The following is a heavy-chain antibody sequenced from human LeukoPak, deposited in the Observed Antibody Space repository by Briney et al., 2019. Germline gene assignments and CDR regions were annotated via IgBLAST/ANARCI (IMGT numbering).Heavy chain of an antibody. J-gene: IGHJ3*02. CDR3: AKGLSSSWSYDAFDI. D-gene: IGHD6-13*01. V-gene: IGHV3-74*01. CDR1: GFTFSTYW. CDR2: IKTDGSTT. Sequence: PGGSLRLSCAASGFTFSTYWMYWVRQAPGKGLVWVSRIKTDGSTTSYADSVKGRFTISRDNSKNTLYLQMNSLRAEDTAVYYCAKGLSSSWSYDAFDIWGQGTMVTVSS.